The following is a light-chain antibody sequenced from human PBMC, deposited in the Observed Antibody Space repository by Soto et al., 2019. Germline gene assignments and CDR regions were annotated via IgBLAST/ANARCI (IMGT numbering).Light chain of an antibody. CDR2: STN. CDR3: LLYYGGQLGV. Sequence: QAVVTQEPSLTVSPGGTVTLTCATSTGAVTSGYYPNWFQQKPGRAPRALIYSTNNKYSWTPARFSGSLLGGTAALTLSGVQHEDEADYYCLLYYGGQLGVFGGGTKVTVL. J-gene: IGLJ2*01. CDR1: TGAVTSGYY. V-gene: IGLV7-43*01.